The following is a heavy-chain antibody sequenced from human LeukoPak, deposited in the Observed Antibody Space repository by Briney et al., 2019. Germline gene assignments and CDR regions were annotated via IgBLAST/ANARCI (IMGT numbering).Heavy chain of an antibody. V-gene: IGHV3-20*01. Sequence: GGSLRLSCAASGFTFDDYGMSWVGQAPGKGLEWVSGINWNGGSTGYADSVKGRFTISRDNAKNSLYLQMNSLRAEDTALYHCARVMDYYDRGAFDIWGQGTMVTVSS. CDR2: INWNGGST. CDR3: ARVMDYYDRGAFDI. D-gene: IGHD3-22*01. CDR1: GFTFDDYG. J-gene: IGHJ3*02.